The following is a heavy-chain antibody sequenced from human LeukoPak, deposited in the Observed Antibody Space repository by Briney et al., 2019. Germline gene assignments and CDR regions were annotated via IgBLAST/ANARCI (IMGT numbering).Heavy chain of an antibody. J-gene: IGHJ5*02. Sequence: GGSLRLSCAASGFTFSSYSMNWVRQAPGKGLEGVSYISSSSSTIYYADSVKGRFTISRDNAKNSLYLQMNSLRAEDTAVYYCAKDLYGYVSNWFDPWGQGTLVTVSS. V-gene: IGHV3-48*01. CDR1: GFTFSSYS. CDR2: ISSSSSTI. D-gene: IGHD5-12*01. CDR3: AKDLYGYVSNWFDP.